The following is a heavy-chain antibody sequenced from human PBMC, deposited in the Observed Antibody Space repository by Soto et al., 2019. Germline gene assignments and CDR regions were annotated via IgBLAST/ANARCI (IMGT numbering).Heavy chain of an antibody. Sequence: PSETLSLTCTVSGGSMTSSNLWNWVRQSPGKGLEWIGEAHHSGSTNYNPSLKSRVTISVDTSKNQFSLKLTSVTAADTAVYYCARDKITGLFDYWGQGTLVTVSS. CDR2: AHHSGST. CDR3: ARDKITGLFDY. V-gene: IGHV4-4*02. D-gene: IGHD2-8*02. CDR1: GGSMTSSNL. J-gene: IGHJ4*02.